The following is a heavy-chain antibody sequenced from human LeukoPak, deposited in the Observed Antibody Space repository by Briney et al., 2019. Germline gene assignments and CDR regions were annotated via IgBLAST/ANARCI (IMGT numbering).Heavy chain of an antibody. J-gene: IGHJ4*02. V-gene: IGHV3-30*04. Sequence: GRSLRLSCAASGFTFSSYAMHWVRQAPGKGLEWVAVISYDGSNKYYADSVKGRFTISRDNSKNTLYLQMNSLRAEDTAVYYCARDPREWELRGEYFDYWGQGTLVTVSS. D-gene: IGHD1-26*01. CDR1: GFTFSSYA. CDR3: ARDPREWELRGEYFDY. CDR2: ISYDGSNK.